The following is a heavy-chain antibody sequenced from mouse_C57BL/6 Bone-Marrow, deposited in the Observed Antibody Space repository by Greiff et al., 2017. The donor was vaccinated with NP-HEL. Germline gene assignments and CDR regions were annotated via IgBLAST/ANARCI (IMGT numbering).Heavy chain of an antibody. Sequence: VQLQQPGAELVKPGASVKLSCKASGYTFTSYWMQWVKQRPGQGLEWIGEIDPSDSYTNYNQKFKGKATLTVDTSSSTAYMQLSSLTSEDSAVYYCASFGLAYWGQGTLVTVSA. CDR2: IDPSDSYT. CDR1: GYTFTSYW. V-gene: IGHV1-50*01. J-gene: IGHJ3*01. CDR3: ASFGLAY.